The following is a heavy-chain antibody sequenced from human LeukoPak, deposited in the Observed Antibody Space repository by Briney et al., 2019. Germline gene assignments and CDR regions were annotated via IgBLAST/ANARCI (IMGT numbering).Heavy chain of an antibody. Sequence: GGSLRLSCAASGFTFSTFAMSWVRQAPGKGLEWVSTITGGGGSTYYADSVKGRFTISRDNSKNTLYLQMNSLRAEDTALYYCAKSSSYSGNSPSAYWGQGTLVTVSS. J-gene: IGHJ4*02. D-gene: IGHD4-23*01. CDR1: GFTFSTFA. CDR2: ITGGGGST. CDR3: AKSSSYSGNSPSAY. V-gene: IGHV3-23*01.